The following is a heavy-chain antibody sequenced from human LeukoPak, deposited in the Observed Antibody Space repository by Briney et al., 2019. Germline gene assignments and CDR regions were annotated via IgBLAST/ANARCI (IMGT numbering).Heavy chain of an antibody. D-gene: IGHD1-26*01. J-gene: IGHJ5*01. V-gene: IGHV2-5*02. CDR2: IYWDDDK. Sequence: ESGPTLVKPAETLTLTCTFSGFSLTTSQVGVGWIRQPPGKALEWLAVIYWDDDKRYRPSLRSRLTITKDTSKNQVVLTMSNMDPEDTATYYCVHIRGLTPGSTDSWGQGTLVTVSS. CDR1: GFSLTTSQVG. CDR3: VHIRGLTPGSTDS.